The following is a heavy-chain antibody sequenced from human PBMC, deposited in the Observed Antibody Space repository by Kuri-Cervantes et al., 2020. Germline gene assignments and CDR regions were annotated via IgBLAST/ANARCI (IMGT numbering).Heavy chain of an antibody. CDR1: GYSISSGYY. J-gene: IGHJ6*03. CDR2: IYHSGST. D-gene: IGHD6-6*01. CDR3: ARHESSSSFYMDV. V-gene: IGHV4-38-2*01. Sequence: SETLSLTCAVSGYSISSGYYWGRIRQPPGKGLEWIGSIYHSGSTYYNPSLKSRVTISVDTSKNQFSLKLSSVTAADTAVYYCARHESSSSFYMDVWGKGTTVTVSS.